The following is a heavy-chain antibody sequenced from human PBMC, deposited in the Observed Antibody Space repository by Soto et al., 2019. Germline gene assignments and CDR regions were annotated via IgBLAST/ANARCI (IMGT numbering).Heavy chain of an antibody. Sequence: QVQLVQSGAEVKKPGSSVKVSCKASGDTFNFYTINWVRQAPGLGLEWMGRFNPILSFSNSALKFQGRVTLSAEESPSTAYMVLSSLRSEDTAIYYGATSFGSGSRAFDYWGQGALVTVSS. J-gene: IGHJ4*02. D-gene: IGHD3-10*01. CDR3: ATSFGSGSRAFDY. CDR2: FNPILSFS. V-gene: IGHV1-69*02. CDR1: GDTFNFYT.